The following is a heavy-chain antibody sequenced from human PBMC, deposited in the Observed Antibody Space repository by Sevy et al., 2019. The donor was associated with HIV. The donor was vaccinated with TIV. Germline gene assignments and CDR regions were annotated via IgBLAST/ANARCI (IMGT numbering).Heavy chain of an antibody. CDR2: IKNKPDGGTT. CDR3: CTEGNVLLAEGWGHWFDP. V-gene: IGHV3-15*01. CDR1: GFTFNNAW. Sequence: GGSLRLSCAASGFTFNNAWMSWVRQAPGKGLEWIGRIKNKPDGGTTDYDAPVKGRCTISRDDSKNTLYLQMNSLKTDDTAVYYCCTEGNVLLAEGWGHWFDPWGQGTLVTVSS. J-gene: IGHJ5*02. D-gene: IGHD2-8*01.